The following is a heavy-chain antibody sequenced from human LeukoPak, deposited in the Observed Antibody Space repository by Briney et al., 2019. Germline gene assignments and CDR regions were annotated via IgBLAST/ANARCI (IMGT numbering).Heavy chain of an antibody. D-gene: IGHD3-22*01. V-gene: IGHV3-15*01. CDR3: TTVGQSGYYDSAGYYYFDY. J-gene: IGHJ4*02. CDR1: GFSFSNAW. CDR2: IKRKTDGGTA. Sequence: PGGSLRLSCAASGFSFSNAWMSWVRQAPGKGLEWVGRIKRKTDGGTADYAAPVKGRFTISRGDSQNTLYLQMNSLKTEDTAVYYCTTVGQSGYYDSAGYYYFDYWGQGTLVTVSS.